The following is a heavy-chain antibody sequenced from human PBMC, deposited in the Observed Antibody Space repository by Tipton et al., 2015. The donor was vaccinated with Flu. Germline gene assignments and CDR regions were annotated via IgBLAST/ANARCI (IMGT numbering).Heavy chain of an antibody. CDR2: IYHSGST. J-gene: IGHJ5*02. V-gene: IGHV4-4*02. CDR1: GGSISSSNW. D-gene: IGHD2-2*01. CDR3: ARVVRYCSSTSCFRFDP. Sequence: GLVKPSGTLSLTCAVSGGSISSSNWWSWVRQPPGKGLEWIGEIYHSGSTNYNPSLKSRVTISVDKSKNQFSLKLSSVTAADTAVYYCARVVRYCSSTSCFRFDPWGQGTLVTVSS.